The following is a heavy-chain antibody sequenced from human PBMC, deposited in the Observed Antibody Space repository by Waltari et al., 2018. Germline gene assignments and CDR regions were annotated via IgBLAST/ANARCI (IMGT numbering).Heavy chain of an antibody. V-gene: IGHV4-39*07. J-gene: IGHJ4*02. CDR3: VRGYPDIVATFSDY. CDR1: RSPIRNNNDY. CDR2: CYKSGTP. Sequence: QLQLQESGPGLVKPSETLALTCTVCRSPIRNNNDYWGWVRQPPGKGLELIGRCYKSGTPCYDPALKGRVTISVDTSNNQFSLKLNSVTAADTAVYYCVRGYPDIVATFSDYWGQGTLVIVSS. D-gene: IGHD5-12*01.